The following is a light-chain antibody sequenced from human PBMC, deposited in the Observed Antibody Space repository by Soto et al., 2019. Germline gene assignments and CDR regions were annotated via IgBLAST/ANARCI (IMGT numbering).Light chain of an antibody. V-gene: IGKV1-5*01. Sequence: DIQVTQSPSTLSASVGDRVTFTCRASQSISSWLAWYQHKPVKAPKLLLYDASTLQSGVPSRFSGSGSGTEFTLTISRLHPDDFATYYCQQYNTYPWTLGQGTKVDIK. J-gene: IGKJ1*01. CDR2: DAS. CDR3: QQYNTYPWT. CDR1: QSISSW.